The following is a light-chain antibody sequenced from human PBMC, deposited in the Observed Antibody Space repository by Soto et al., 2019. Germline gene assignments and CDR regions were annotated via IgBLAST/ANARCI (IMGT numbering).Light chain of an antibody. CDR3: SSYTSSSTLVV. CDR2: DVS. V-gene: IGLV2-14*01. J-gene: IGLJ1*01. CDR1: SSDVGGYNY. Sequence: QSALTQPASVSGSPGQSITISCTGTSSDVGGYNYVSWYQQHPGKAPKLMIYDVSNRPSGVSNRFSGSKSGNTASLTISGLQAEDEADYYCSSYTSSSTLVVFGTGTNSPS.